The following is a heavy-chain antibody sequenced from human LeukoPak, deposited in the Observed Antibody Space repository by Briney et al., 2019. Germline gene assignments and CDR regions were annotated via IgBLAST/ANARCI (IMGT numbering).Heavy chain of an antibody. Sequence: GESLKISRKGSGYIFTNYWIGWVRQMPGKGLEWMGRFYPGDSDSKYSPSFQGQVTMSADKSISTAYLQWSSLKASDTAIYYCARLGSGWPLDYWGQGTLVTVSS. CDR3: ARLGSGWPLDY. D-gene: IGHD6-19*01. J-gene: IGHJ4*02. CDR1: GYIFTNYW. V-gene: IGHV5-51*01. CDR2: FYPGDSDS.